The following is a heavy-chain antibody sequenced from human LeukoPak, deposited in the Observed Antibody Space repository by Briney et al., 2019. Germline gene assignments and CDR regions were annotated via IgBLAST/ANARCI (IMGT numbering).Heavy chain of an antibody. Sequence: SETLSLTCTVSGGSISSGSYYWSWIRQPAGKGLEWIGRIYTSGSTNYNPSLKSRVTISVDTSKNQFSLKLSSVTAADTAVYYCARGFTCSDSYYQCWIDPWGQGTLVTVSS. V-gene: IGHV4-61*02. CDR1: GGSISSGSYY. J-gene: IGHJ5*02. D-gene: IGHD1-26*01. CDR2: IYTSGST. CDR3: ARGFTCSDSYYQCWIDP.